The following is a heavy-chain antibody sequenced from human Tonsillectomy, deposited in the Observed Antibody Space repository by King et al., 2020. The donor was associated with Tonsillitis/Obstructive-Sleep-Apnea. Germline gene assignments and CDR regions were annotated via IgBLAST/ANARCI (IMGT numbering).Heavy chain of an antibody. CDR2: ICYDGSEK. D-gene: IGHD2-21*02. CDR1: GFTFSSYG. J-gene: IGHJ6*02. CDR3: ARVTHGGDYYYDYGMDV. V-gene: IGHV3-33*01. Sequence: VQLVESGGGVVQPGRSLRLSCAASGFTFSSYGMHWVRQAPGKGLEWVALICYDGSEKYYADSVKGRSTISRDNSKNTLYLQMNSLRAEDSAVYYCARVTHGGDYYYDYGMDVWGQGTTVTVSS.